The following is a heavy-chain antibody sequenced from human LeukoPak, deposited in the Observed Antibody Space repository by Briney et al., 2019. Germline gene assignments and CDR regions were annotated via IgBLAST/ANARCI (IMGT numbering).Heavy chain of an antibody. CDR2: ISAYNGNT. D-gene: IGHD5-12*01. Sequence: ASVKVSCKASGYTFTSYGISWVRQAPGQGLEWMGWISAYNGNTNYAQKLQGRVTMTTDTSTSTAYMELRSLRSDDTAVYYCAAPGGYSGYDVYYYYGMDVWGQGTTVTVSS. CDR1: GYTFTSYG. V-gene: IGHV1-18*01. J-gene: IGHJ6*02. CDR3: AAPGGYSGYDVYYYYGMDV.